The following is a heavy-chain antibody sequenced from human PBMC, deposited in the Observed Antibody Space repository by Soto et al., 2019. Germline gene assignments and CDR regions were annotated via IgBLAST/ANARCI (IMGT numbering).Heavy chain of an antibody. V-gene: IGHV3-23*01. J-gene: IGHJ4*02. CDR1: GFTFSSYA. D-gene: IGHD4-4*01. CDR3: AKDCWARGYSNYFDY. CDR2: ISGSGGST. Sequence: EVQLLESGGGLVQPGGSLRLSCAASGFTFSSYAMSWVRQAPGKGLEWVSAISGSGGSTYYADSVKGRFTISRDNSKNTLYLQMHSLRAEDTAVYYCAKDCWARGYSNYFDYWGQGTLVTVSS.